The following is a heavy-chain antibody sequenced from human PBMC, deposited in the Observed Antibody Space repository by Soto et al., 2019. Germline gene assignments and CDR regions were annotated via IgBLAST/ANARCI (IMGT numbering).Heavy chain of an antibody. CDR1: GYTFTSYY. V-gene: IGHV1-46*01. CDR2: INPSGGST. D-gene: IGHD6-19*01. J-gene: IGHJ4*02. CDR3: ARWQWLALDY. Sequence: GASVKVSCKASGYTFTSYYMHWVRQAPGQGLEWMGIINPSGGSTSYAQKVQGRVTMTRDTSTSTVYMELSILRSEDTAVYYCARWQWLALDYWGQGTLVTVSS.